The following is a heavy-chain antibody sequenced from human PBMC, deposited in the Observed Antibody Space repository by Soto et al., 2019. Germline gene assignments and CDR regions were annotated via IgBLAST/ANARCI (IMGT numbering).Heavy chain of an antibody. Sequence: GGSLRLSCAASGFTFSSYSMNWVRQAPGKGLEWVSSISSSSSYIYYADSVKGRFTISRDNAKNSLYLQMNSLRAEDTAVYYCARGWDCSGGSCPQSDPWGQGTLVTVSS. CDR2: ISSSSSYI. J-gene: IGHJ5*02. V-gene: IGHV3-21*01. CDR3: ARGWDCSGGSCPQSDP. D-gene: IGHD2-15*01. CDR1: GFTFSSYS.